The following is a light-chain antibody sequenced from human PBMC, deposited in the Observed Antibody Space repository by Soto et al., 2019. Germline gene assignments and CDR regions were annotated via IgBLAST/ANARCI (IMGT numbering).Light chain of an antibody. V-gene: IGKV3-20*01. J-gene: IGKJ1*01. CDR1: QSVSTN. Sequence: VVLTQSPATLSLYQGERGTLSCGGSQSVSTNLAWYQQRPGQAPRLLIYGASARATGIPARFSGSGSGTDFTLTINKLEPEDFAVYYCHQYGSPPPWTFSQGTKVDIK. CDR3: HQYGSPPPWT. CDR2: GAS.